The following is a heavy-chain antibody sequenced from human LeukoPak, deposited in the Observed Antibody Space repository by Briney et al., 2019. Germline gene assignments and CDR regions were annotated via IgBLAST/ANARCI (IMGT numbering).Heavy chain of an antibody. CDR3: ARKGTRGWFDP. V-gene: IGHV4-59*12. J-gene: IGHJ5*02. CDR2: IYYSGST. CDR1: GGSISSYY. Sequence: SETLSLTCTVSGGSISSYYWSWLRQPPGKGLEWIGYIYYSGSTNYNPSLKGRVTISVDTSKNQFSLKLSSVTAADTAVYYCARKGTRGWFDPWGQGTLVTVSS.